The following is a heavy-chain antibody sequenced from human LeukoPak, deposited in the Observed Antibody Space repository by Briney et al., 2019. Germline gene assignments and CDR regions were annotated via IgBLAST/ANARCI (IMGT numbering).Heavy chain of an antibody. J-gene: IGHJ2*01. Sequence: EASVKVSCTPSGGTFSSYGISWVRQAPGQGLEWMGRIISMLGITNYAQQFQGRVTITADTSTSTVYMELSSLRSEDTAVYYCARDLMGAAGPYWYFDLGGRGTLVTVSS. CDR3: ARDLMGAAGPYWYFDL. CDR2: IISMLGIT. V-gene: IGHV1-69*04. D-gene: IGHD6-13*01. CDR1: GGTFSSYG.